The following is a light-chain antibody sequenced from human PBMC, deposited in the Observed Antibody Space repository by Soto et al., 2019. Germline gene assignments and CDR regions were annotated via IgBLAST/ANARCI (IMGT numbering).Light chain of an antibody. Sequence: QSVLTQPPSVSGAPGQRVTISCTGSSSNIGAGYDVHWYQKLPGTAPKLLVSGNTNRPSGVPDRFSGSKSGTSASLAITGLQAEDEADYYCQSYDSSLSYWVFGGGTKLTVL. V-gene: IGLV1-40*01. CDR3: QSYDSSLSYWV. CDR2: GNT. J-gene: IGLJ3*02. CDR1: SSNIGAGYD.